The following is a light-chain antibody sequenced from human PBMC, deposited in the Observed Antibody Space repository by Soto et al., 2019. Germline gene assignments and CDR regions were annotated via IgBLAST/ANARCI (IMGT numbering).Light chain of an antibody. CDR3: QQYTRWPFT. J-gene: IGKJ4*01. CDR1: QSISSW. V-gene: IGKV1-5*01. CDR2: DAS. Sequence: DIQMTQSPSTLSASVGDRVTITCRASQSISSWLAWYQQKPGKAPKLLIYDASSLESGVPSRFSGSGSGTEFTLTISSLQSEDFAVYYCQQYTRWPFTFGGGTKVDIK.